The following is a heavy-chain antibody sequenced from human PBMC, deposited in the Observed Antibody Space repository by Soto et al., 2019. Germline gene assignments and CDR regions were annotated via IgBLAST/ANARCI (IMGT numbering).Heavy chain of an antibody. CDR2: IYYSGST. Sequence: SETLSLTCTVSGGSISSGGYYWSWIRQHPGKGLEWIGYIYYSGSTYYNPSLKSRVTISVDTSKNQFSLKLSSVTAADTAVYYCARHGRYSYGPFALFDYWGQGTLVTVSS. J-gene: IGHJ4*02. D-gene: IGHD5-18*01. CDR1: GGSISSGGYY. V-gene: IGHV4-39*01. CDR3: ARHGRYSYGPFALFDY.